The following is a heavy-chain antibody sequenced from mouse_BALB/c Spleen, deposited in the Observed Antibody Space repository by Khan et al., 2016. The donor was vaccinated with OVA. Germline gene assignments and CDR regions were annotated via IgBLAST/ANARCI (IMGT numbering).Heavy chain of an antibody. CDR1: GYSITTDYA. V-gene: IGHV3-2*02. Sequence: EVELVESGPGLVKPSQSLSLTCTVTGYSITTDYAWNWIRQFPGKKLEWMGFISYSGNTKYNPSLKSRIYITRDTSKNQFFLQLKSVTTEDTARYYCARVYGGDFDYWGQGTTLTVSS. CDR2: ISYSGNT. D-gene: IGHD1-1*01. J-gene: IGHJ2*01. CDR3: ARVYGGDFDY.